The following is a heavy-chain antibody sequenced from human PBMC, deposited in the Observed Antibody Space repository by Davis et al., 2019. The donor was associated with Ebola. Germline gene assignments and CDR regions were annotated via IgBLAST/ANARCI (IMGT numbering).Heavy chain of an antibody. CDR3: ARDADFGGVYYYGMDV. J-gene: IGHJ6*02. D-gene: IGHD3-10*01. Sequence: PGGSLRLSCAASGFTFSSYSMIWVRQAPGKGLEWVSSISSSSSYIYYADSVKGRFTISRDNAKNSLYLQMNSLRAEDTAVYYCARDADFGGVYYYGMDVWGQGTTVTVSS. V-gene: IGHV3-21*01. CDR2: ISSSSSYI. CDR1: GFTFSSYS.